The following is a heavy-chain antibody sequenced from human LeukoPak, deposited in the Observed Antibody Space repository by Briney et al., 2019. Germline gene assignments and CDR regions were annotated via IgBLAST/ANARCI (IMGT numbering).Heavy chain of an antibody. D-gene: IGHD3-22*01. V-gene: IGHV3-23*01. CDR1: GFTFSNYA. CDR2: ISGSGSST. CDR3: ARDPAYDSSGYYVY. J-gene: IGHJ4*02. Sequence: PGGSLRLSCAASGFTFSNYAMSWVRQAPGKGLEWVSSISGSGSSTYYADSVKGRFTISRDNSKNTLYLQMNSLRAEDTAVYYCARDPAYDSSGYYVYWGQGTLVTVSS.